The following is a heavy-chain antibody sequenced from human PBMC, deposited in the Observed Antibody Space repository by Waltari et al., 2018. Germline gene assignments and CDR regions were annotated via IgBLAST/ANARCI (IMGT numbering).Heavy chain of an antibody. CDR2: IGGSGCST. CDR1: GSTFSCHA. CDR3: AAQSALIAVSGAFDY. Sequence: EVQLLESGGGLVQPGVSLRLACAASGSTFSCHATSGVRQGPGKGLGGVSSIGGSGCSTYYADSVKGRFTISRDNSKNTLYLQMNSLRAEDTAVYYCAAQSALIAVSGAFDYWGQGTLVTVSS. D-gene: IGHD6-19*01. J-gene: IGHJ4*02. V-gene: IGHV3-23*01.